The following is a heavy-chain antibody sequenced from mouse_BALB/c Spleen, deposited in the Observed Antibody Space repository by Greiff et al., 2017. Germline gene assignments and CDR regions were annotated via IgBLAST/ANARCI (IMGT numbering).Heavy chain of an antibody. CDR2: IYYSGTI. D-gene: IGHD4-1*01. J-gene: IGHJ2*01. V-gene: IGHV3-5*02. Sequence: VQLKQSGPGLVKPSQTVSLTCTVTGISITTGNYRWSWIRQFPGNKLEWIGYIYYSGTITYNPSLTSRTTITRDTSKNQFFLEMNSLTAEDTATYYCARDNWDYFDYWGQGTTLTVSS. CDR3: ARDNWDYFDY. CDR1: GISITTGNYR.